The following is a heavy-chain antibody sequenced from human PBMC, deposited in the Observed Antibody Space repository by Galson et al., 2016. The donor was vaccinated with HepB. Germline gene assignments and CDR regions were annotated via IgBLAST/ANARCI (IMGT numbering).Heavy chain of an antibody. CDR2: ISTSGSHI. J-gene: IGHJ4*02. CDR1: GFSFSDHY. Sequence: SLRLSCAASGFSFSDHYINWVRQAPGKGLEWVSYISTSGSHIGYADSVKGRFTVSRDNAKSSVYLQMNALRGEDTAVSYCTLLGGMPANRGDNWGQGTLVTVSS. D-gene: IGHD7-27*01. V-gene: IGHV3-11*01. CDR3: TLLGGMPANRGDN.